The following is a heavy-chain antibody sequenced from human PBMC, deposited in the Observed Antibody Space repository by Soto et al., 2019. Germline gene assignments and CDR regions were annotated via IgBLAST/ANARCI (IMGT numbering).Heavy chain of an antibody. CDR2: ISYDGSNK. D-gene: IGHD1-1*01. CDR3: ARDGKLQRVYYDGMDV. Sequence: QVQLVESGGGVVQPGRSLRLSCAASGFTFSSYAMQWVRQAPGKGLEWVAVISYDGSNKYYADSVKGRFTISRDNSKNTLYLQMNSLRAEDTAVYYCARDGKLQRVYYDGMDVWGQGTTVTVSS. V-gene: IGHV3-30-3*01. CDR1: GFTFSSYA. J-gene: IGHJ6*02.